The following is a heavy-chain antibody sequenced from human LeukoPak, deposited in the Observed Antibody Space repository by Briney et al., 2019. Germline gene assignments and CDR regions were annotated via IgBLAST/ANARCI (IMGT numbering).Heavy chain of an antibody. D-gene: IGHD5-18*01. CDR3: AKGGMQVWSNPVDH. CDR1: GITFSSYG. Sequence: GGSLRLSCAASGITFSSYGMHWVRQAPGKGLAWVAVIWYDGSNKYYADSVKGRFTISRDNSKNTLYLQMNSLRAEDTAVYYCAKGGMQVWSNPVDHWGQGTLVTVSS. V-gene: IGHV3-33*06. CDR2: IWYDGSNK. J-gene: IGHJ4*02.